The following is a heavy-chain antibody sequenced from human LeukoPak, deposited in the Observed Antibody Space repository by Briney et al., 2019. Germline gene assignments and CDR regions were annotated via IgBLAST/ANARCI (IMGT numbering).Heavy chain of an antibody. D-gene: IGHD1-1*01. Sequence: PSETLSLTCAVYGGSFSTYYWNWIRQPPGKGLEWIGEIDHNGSTNYNPSLKSRVTISVDTSKNQFSLKLSSLTAADTAVYYCARGGSYYNYWGQGTLVTVSS. CDR2: IDHNGST. V-gene: IGHV4-34*01. CDR1: GGSFSTYY. J-gene: IGHJ4*02. CDR3: ARGGSYYNY.